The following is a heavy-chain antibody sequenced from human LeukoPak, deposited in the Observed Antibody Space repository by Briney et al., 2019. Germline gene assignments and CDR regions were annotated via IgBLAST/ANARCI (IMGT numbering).Heavy chain of an antibody. J-gene: IGHJ1*01. D-gene: IGHD3-22*01. CDR2: IIPIFGTA. Sequence: ASVKVSCKASGGTFSSYAISWVRQAPGQGLEWMGGIIPIFGTANYAQKFQGRVTITADESTSTAYMELSSLRSEDTAVYYCVRVPLHDRNDYYYPHWGQGTVVTVSS. CDR1: GGTFSSYA. CDR3: VRVPLHDRNDYYYPH. V-gene: IGHV1-69*13.